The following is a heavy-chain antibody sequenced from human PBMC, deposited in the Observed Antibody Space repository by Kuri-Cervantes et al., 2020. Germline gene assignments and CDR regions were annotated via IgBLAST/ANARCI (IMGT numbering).Heavy chain of an antibody. Sequence: ETLSLSCAASGFTFSSYWMHWVRQAPGKGLVWVSRINSDGSSTSYADSVKGRFTISRDNAKNTLYLQMNSLRAEDTAVYYCSGLALGDWFDPWGQGTLVTVSS. D-gene: IGHD5/OR15-5a*01. V-gene: IGHV3-74*01. J-gene: IGHJ5*02. CDR1: GFTFSSYW. CDR2: INSDGSST. CDR3: SGLALGDWFDP.